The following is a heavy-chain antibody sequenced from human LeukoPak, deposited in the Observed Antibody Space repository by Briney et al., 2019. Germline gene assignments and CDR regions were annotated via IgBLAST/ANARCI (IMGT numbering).Heavy chain of an antibody. CDR3: ARSPRGRGVIFWFDP. D-gene: IGHD3-10*01. CDR2: IYYSGST. CDR1: GGSISSSSYY. Sequence: SETLSLTCTVSGGSISSSSYYWGWIRQPPGKGLEWIGSIYYSGSTYYNPSLKSRVTISVDTSKNQFSLKLSSVTAADTAVYYCARSPRGRGVIFWFDPWGQGTLVTVSS. V-gene: IGHV4-39*01. J-gene: IGHJ5*02.